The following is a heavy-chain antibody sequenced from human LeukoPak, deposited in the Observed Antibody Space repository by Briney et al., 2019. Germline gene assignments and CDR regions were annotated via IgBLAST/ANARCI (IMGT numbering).Heavy chain of an antibody. V-gene: IGHV4-4*08. J-gene: IGHJ3*02. CDR1: GGSMSSCC. Sequence: SSETLSLTCSVSGGSMSSCCWSWIRQPPGKGREWVGYIYTSGSTNYNPSLKSRVTMSVDTSKNQFSLKLSSVTAADTAVYYCARDNGDYDAFDIWGQGTMVTVSS. D-gene: IGHD4-17*01. CDR2: IYTSGST. CDR3: ARDNGDYDAFDI.